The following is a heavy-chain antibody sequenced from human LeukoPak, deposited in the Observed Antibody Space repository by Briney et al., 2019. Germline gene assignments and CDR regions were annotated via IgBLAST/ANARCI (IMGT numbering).Heavy chain of an antibody. CDR1: GYSFTSYW. J-gene: IGHJ5*02. CDR2: IYPGDSDT. D-gene: IGHD6-19*01. Sequence: GESLKISCKGSGYSFTSYWIGWVRQMPGKGLEWMGIIYPGDSDTRYSPSFQGQVTISADKSISTAYLQWSSLKASDTAMYYCARLCERAVAAQNWFDPWGQGTLVTVSS. CDR3: ARLCERAVAAQNWFDP. V-gene: IGHV5-51*01.